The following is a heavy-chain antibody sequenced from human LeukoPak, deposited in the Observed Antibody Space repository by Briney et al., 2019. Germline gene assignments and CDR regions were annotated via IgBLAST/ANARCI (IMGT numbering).Heavy chain of an antibody. V-gene: IGHV1-24*01. CDR1: GYTLTELS. Sequence: ASVKVSWKVSGYTLTELSMHWVRQAPGKGLEWMGGFDPEDGETIYAQKFQGRVTMTEDTSTDTAYMELSSLRSEDTAVYYCATGPVHLSSSWGFDYWGQGTLVTVSS. J-gene: IGHJ4*02. D-gene: IGHD6-13*01. CDR3: ATGPVHLSSSWGFDY. CDR2: FDPEDGET.